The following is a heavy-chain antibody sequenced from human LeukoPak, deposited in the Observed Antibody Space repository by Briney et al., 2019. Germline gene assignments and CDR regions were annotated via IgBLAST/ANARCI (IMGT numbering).Heavy chain of an antibody. CDR2: IYAGESDT. CDR1: GYSFTSYW. Sequence: GGSLQISCQGSGYSFTSYWIGWVRQVPGKGVEWMGIIYAGESDTRYSPSFQGQLTISAAKSITTAYLQCSSLKASDTAMYYCARPSYYYDSSGLDAFDIWGQGTMVTVSS. J-gene: IGHJ3*02. V-gene: IGHV5-51*01. D-gene: IGHD3-22*01. CDR3: ARPSYYYDSSGLDAFDI.